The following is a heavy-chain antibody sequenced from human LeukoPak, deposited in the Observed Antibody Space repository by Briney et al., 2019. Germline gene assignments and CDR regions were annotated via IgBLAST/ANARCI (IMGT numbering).Heavy chain of an antibody. J-gene: IGHJ4*02. CDR2: ISGSGDST. V-gene: IGHV3-23*01. CDR3: AKASSGWYWDYLDY. D-gene: IGHD6-19*01. CDR1: GFTFRSYA. Sequence: GGSLRLSCAASGFTFRSYAMNWVRQAPGKGLEWVSVISGSGDSTYYADSVKGRFTISRDNSKNTLYLQMNSLRAEDTAVYYCAKASSGWYWDYLDYWGQGTLVTVSS.